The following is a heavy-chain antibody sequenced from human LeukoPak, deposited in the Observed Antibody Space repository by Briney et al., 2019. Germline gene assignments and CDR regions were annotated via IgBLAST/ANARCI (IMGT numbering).Heavy chain of an antibody. CDR3: AREDYYGSGNYVAWGGGFDV. J-gene: IGHJ6*02. CDR2: IKQGRGEK. CDR1: GFPFSSYW. V-gene: IGHV3-7*01. Sequence: PGGSLRLSCAASGFPFSSYWMTWVRQAPGKGLKCVANIKQGRGEKYYVGSVKGRFTISRDNAKNSLYLQMNSLRAEDTAVYYCAREDYYGSGNYVAWGGGFDVWGQGTTVTVSS. D-gene: IGHD3-10*01.